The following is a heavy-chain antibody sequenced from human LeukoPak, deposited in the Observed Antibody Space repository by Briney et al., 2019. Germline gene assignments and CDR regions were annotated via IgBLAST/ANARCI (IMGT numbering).Heavy chain of an antibody. V-gene: IGHV3-74*01. CDR3: ARDYSYSSDL. Sequence: PGGSLRLSCAASGFTFSLYWMHWVRQVPGKGLMWVSRINGDGSSTNYADSVKGRFIISRDNAKSTLYLQMNSLRADDTAIYYCARDYSYSSDLWGQGTTGTVSS. CDR1: GFTFSLYW. D-gene: IGHD3-22*01. CDR2: INGDGSST. J-gene: IGHJ6*02.